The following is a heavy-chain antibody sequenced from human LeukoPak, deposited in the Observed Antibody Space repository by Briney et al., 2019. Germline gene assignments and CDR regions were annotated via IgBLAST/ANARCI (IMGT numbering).Heavy chain of an antibody. D-gene: IGHD6-13*01. CDR2: ISAYNGNT. Sequence: ASVKVSCKASGYTFTSYGISWVRQAPGQGLEWMGWISAYNGNTNYAQKLQGRVTMTTDTSTSTAYMELRSLRSDDTAVYYCARVFGGQQLAYFDYWGQGTLVIVSS. CDR1: GYTFTSYG. J-gene: IGHJ4*02. V-gene: IGHV1-18*01. CDR3: ARVFGGQQLAYFDY.